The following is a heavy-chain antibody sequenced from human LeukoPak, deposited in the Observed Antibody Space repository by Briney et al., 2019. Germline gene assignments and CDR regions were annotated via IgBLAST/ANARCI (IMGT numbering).Heavy chain of an antibody. CDR2: INPSGGST. CDR3: ARREYSTSFDY. Sequence: ASVKVSCKASGYTFTSYSIHCVRHAPGQGLEWRGIINPSGGSTSYAQKVRGRFTMTRETSTSTGYMELSSLRSDDTAVDYCARREYSTSFDYWGEGTLVTVSS. V-gene: IGHV1-46*01. D-gene: IGHD6-6*01. J-gene: IGHJ4*02. CDR1: GYTFTSYS.